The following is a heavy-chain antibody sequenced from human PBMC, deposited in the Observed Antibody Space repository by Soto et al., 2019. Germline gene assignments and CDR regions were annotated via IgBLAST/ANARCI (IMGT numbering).Heavy chain of an antibody. J-gene: IGHJ4*02. CDR2: IRQDGTET. D-gene: IGHD1-26*01. V-gene: IGHV3-7*03. CDR3: VGGAGWELDY. Sequence: EAQLVESGGGLVQPGGSLRLSCAASGFTFSTYWMNWVRQAPGMGLEWLAIIRQDGTETHYVDSVKGRFTISRDNTKISLFLQMKNLRADETAVYYCVGGAGWELDYWGQGTLVTVSS. CDR1: GFTFSTYW.